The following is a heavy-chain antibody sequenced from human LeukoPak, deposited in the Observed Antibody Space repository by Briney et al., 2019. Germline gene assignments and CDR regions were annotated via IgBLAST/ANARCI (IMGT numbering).Heavy chain of an antibody. CDR3: ARDLHYYDSSAYHPVSY. CDR1: GFTFSSYT. J-gene: IGHJ4*02. V-gene: IGHV3-21*01. D-gene: IGHD3-22*01. CDR2: ISYSSSYI. Sequence: SGGSLRLSCEASGFTFSSYTMNWVRQAPGKGLEWVSSISYSSSYIYYADSVKGRFTISRDNAKNSLYLQMNSLRAEDTAVYYCARDLHYYDSSAYHPVSYWGRGTLVTVSS.